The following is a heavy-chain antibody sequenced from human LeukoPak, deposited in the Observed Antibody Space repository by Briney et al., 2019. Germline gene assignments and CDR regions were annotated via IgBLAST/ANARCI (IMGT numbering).Heavy chain of an antibody. V-gene: IGHV1-18*01. CDR2: ISAYNGNT. D-gene: IGHD3-3*01. J-gene: IGHJ5*02. Sequence: GASVKVSCKASGYTFTSYGISWVRQAPGQGLEWMGWISAYNGNTNYAQKLQGRVTMTTDTSTSTAYMELRSLRSDDTAVYYCARDALTYDFWSGYYGPPNWFDPWGQGTLVTVSS. CDR3: ARDALTYDFWSGYYGPPNWFDP. CDR1: GYTFTSYG.